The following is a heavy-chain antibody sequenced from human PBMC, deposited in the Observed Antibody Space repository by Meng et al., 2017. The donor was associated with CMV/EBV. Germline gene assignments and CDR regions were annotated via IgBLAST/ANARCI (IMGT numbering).Heavy chain of an antibody. CDR3: ARDVFRGEAFDI. Sequence: GGPLRLSCEASGFSFRLYEMNWVRQAPGKGLEWVSYISSSGSTTHYAESVKGRFTISRDNAKNSVYLQMNTLRAEDTAVYYCARDVFRGEAFDIWGQGTMVTV. CDR1: GFSFRLYE. J-gene: IGHJ3*02. V-gene: IGHV3-48*03. D-gene: IGHD3-3*01. CDR2: ISSSGSTT.